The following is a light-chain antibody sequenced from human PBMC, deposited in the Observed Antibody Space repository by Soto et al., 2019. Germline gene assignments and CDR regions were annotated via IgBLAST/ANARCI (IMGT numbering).Light chain of an antibody. J-gene: IGLJ2*01. CDR3: CSYAGSSTFDVV. CDR2: EVS. CDR1: SSDVGSYNL. Sequence: QSALTQPASVSGSPGQSITISCTGTSSDVGSYNLVSWCQQHPGKAPKLMIYEVSKRPSGFSNRFSGSKSGNTASLTISGLQAEDEADYYCCSYAGSSTFDVVFGGGTKLTVL. V-gene: IGLV2-23*02.